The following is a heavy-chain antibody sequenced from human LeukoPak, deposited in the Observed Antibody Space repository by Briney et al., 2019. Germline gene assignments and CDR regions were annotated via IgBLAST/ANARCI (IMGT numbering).Heavy chain of an antibody. CDR2: INWNGGNT. D-gene: IGHD3-10*01. CDR1: GFTFDDYG. J-gene: IGHJ4*02. Sequence: GGSLRLSCAASGFTFDDYGMSWVRQAPGKGLEWVSGINWNGGNTGYADSVKGRFTISRDNAKNSLYLQMNSLRAEDTALYYCAKAVTMVRGVIHARSLYYFDYWGQGTLVTVSS. V-gene: IGHV3-20*04. CDR3: AKAVTMVRGVIHARSLYYFDY.